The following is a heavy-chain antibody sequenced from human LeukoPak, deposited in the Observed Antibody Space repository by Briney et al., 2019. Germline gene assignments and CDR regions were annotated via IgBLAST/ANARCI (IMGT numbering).Heavy chain of an antibody. V-gene: IGHV3-48*04. D-gene: IGHD3-10*01. CDR2: ISSSSSTI. J-gene: IGHJ4*02. CDR3: AKDSDYYGSGSYYDY. CDR1: GFTFSSYS. Sequence: GGSLRLSCAASGFTFSSYSMNWVRQAPGKGLEWVSYISSSSSTIYYADSVKGRFTISRDNAKNSLYLQMNSLRAEDTAVYYCAKDSDYYGSGSYYDYWGQGTLVTVSS.